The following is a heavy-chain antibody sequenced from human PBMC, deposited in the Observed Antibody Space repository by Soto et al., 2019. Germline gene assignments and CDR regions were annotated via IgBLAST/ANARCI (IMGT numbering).Heavy chain of an antibody. Sequence: SCAASGFTFGIYAMSWVRQAPGKGLEWVSSISGSGGSIYYAHSVKGRFTISRDKTKNTLDLQMNSLRAEDTAVYYCARGRYCSSTSCYTNHYYYYYGMDVWGQGTTVTVSS. V-gene: IGHV3-23*01. CDR2: ISGSGGSI. CDR3: ARGRYCSSTSCYTNHYYYYYGMDV. D-gene: IGHD2-2*02. J-gene: IGHJ6*02. CDR1: GFTFGIYA.